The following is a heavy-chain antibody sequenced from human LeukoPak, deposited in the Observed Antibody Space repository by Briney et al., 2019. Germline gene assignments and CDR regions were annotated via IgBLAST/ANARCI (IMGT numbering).Heavy chain of an antibody. CDR1: GFTFSSYE. CDR2: ISSSGSTI. J-gene: IGHJ3*02. V-gene: IGHV3-48*03. CDR3: NHLAVAGDAFDI. D-gene: IGHD2-15*01. Sequence: PGGSLRLSCAASGFTFSSYEMSWVRQAPGKGLEWVSYISSSGSTIYYADSVKGRFTISRDNAKNSLYLQMNSLRAEGTAVYYCNHLAVAGDAFDIWGQGTMVTVSS.